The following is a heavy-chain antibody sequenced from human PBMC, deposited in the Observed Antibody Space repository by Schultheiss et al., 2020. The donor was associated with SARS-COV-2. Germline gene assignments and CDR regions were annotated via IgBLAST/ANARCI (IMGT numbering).Heavy chain of an antibody. CDR2: IYYSGST. J-gene: IGHJ6*02. CDR3: ARVQGVTVAAYYYAMDV. Sequence: SETLSLTCTVSGSSISSGGYYWSWIRQHPGKGLEWIGYIYYSGSTYYNPSLKSRVTISVDTSKNQFSLKLSSVTAADTAVYYCARVQGVTVAAYYYAMDVWGQVTTVTVSS. CDR1: GSSISSGGYY. V-gene: IGHV4-31*03. D-gene: IGHD6-19*01.